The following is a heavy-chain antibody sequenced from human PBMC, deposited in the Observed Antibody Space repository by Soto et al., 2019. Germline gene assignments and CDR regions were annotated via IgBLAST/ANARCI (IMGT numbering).Heavy chain of an antibody. Sequence: PSETLSLTCAVSGYSISSGYCWGWIRQPPGKGREWIGSIYHSGSTYYNPSLKSRVTISVDTSKNQFSLKLSSVTAADTAVYYWARAIFGITLVVGAATWWFDPWGQGTLVTVS. V-gene: IGHV4-38-2*01. CDR3: ARAIFGITLVVGAATWWFDP. CDR2: IYHSGST. D-gene: IGHD2-15*01. J-gene: IGHJ5*02. CDR1: GYSISSGYC.